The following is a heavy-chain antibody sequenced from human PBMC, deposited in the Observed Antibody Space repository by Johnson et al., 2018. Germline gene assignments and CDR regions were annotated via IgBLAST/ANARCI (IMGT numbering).Heavy chain of an antibody. CDR2: ISFDGTFK. J-gene: IGHJ6*03. Sequence: QVQLVQSGGGLVQPGRSLRLSCAASGFTFSTHALHWVRQAPGKGLEWVAVISFDGTFKYYTDSVKGRFTISRNNSKNTRYVQMNSLRAEDTAVYYCARDTPVLGKFSTYYMNLWGKGTTVTVSS. V-gene: IGHV3-30-3*01. D-gene: IGHD3-16*02. CDR3: ARDTPVLGKFSTYYMNL. CDR1: GFTFSTHA.